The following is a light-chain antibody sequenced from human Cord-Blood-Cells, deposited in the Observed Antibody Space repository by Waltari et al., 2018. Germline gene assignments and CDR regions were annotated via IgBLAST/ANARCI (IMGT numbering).Light chain of an antibody. Sequence: SYELTQPPSVSVSQGQTASITCSGAKSGDHYACWYQQMPGQSPVLVIYQNSKRPSGIPERFSGSNSGNTATLTISGTQAMDEADYYCQAWDSSTAVFGGGTKLTVL. CDR1: KSGDHY. CDR2: QNS. J-gene: IGLJ3*02. V-gene: IGLV3-1*01. CDR3: QAWDSSTAV.